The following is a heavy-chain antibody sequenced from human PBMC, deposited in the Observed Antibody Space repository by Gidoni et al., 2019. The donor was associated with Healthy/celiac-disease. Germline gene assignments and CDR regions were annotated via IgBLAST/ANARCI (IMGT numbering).Heavy chain of an antibody. CDR2: ISGSGGST. J-gene: IGHJ4*02. Sequence: EVQLLESGGGLVQPGGSLRLSCAASGFPFSRYAMSWVRQAPGKGLEWVSAISGSGGSTYYADSVKGRFTISRDNSKNTLYLKMNSLRAEDTAVYYCAKDREHIVVVIAEYYFDYWGQGTLVTVSS. CDR3: AKDREHIVVVIAEYYFDY. D-gene: IGHD2-21*01. V-gene: IGHV3-23*01. CDR1: GFPFSRYA.